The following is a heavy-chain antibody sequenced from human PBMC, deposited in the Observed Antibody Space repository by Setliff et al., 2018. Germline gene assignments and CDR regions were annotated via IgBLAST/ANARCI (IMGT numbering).Heavy chain of an antibody. V-gene: IGHV4-59*01. CDR3: ARGGYNGYAVFDD. CDR2: IYYTGSP. Sequence: PSETLSLTCTVSGGSISGYYWSWIRQPPGKGLEWIGNIYYTGSPSYSPSLRSRGTISVDTSKNKFSLSLSSVTAADTAVYYCARGGYNGYAVFDDWGQGALVTV. J-gene: IGHJ4*02. D-gene: IGHD5-12*01. CDR1: GGSISGYY.